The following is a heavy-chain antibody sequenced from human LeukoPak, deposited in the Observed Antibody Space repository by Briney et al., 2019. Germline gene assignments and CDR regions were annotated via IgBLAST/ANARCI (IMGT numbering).Heavy chain of an antibody. Sequence: PGGSLRLSCAASGFTFSSYAMSWVRQAPGKGLEWVSSISGSGGSTYYADSVKGRFTISRDNSKNTLYLQMNSLRAEDTAVYYCARTDYSRSRYYYYYMDVWGKGTTVTVSS. J-gene: IGHJ6*03. CDR2: ISGSGGST. CDR1: GFTFSSYA. D-gene: IGHD4-11*01. V-gene: IGHV3-23*01. CDR3: ARTDYSRSRYYYYYMDV.